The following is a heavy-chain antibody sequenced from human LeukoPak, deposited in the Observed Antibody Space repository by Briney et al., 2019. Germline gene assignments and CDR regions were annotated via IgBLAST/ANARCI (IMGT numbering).Heavy chain of an antibody. CDR3: TRSGYRHPYHFDS. D-gene: IGHD3-22*01. J-gene: IGHJ4*02. CDR2: ISGSGGST. Sequence: GGSLRLSCAASGFTFSSYAMSWVRQAPGKGLEWVSAISGSGGSTYYADSVKGRFTISRDNSKNTLSLQMTTLRAEDTAIYYCTRSGYRHPYHFDSWGQGTLVTVSS. CDR1: GFTFSSYA. V-gene: IGHV3-23*01.